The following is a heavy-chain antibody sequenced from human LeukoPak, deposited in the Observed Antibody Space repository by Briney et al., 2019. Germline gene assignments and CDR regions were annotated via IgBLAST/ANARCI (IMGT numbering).Heavy chain of an antibody. CDR2: ISWNSGSI. D-gene: IGHD3-10*01. CDR1: GFTFDDYA. J-gene: IGHJ3*02. V-gene: IGHV3-9*01. Sequence: GGSLRLSCAASGFTFDDYAMHWVRQAPGKGLEWVLGISWNSGSIGYADSVKGRFTISRDNAKNSLYLQMNSLRAEDTALYYCAKDIRPLLWFGGDAFDIWGQGTMVTVSS. CDR3: AKDIRPLLWFGGDAFDI.